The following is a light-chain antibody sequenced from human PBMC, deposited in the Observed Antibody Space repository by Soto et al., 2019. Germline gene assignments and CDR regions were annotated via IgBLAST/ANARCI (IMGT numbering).Light chain of an antibody. V-gene: IGLV2-8*01. CDR2: EVS. J-gene: IGLJ1*01. Sequence: QSVLTQPPSASGSPGQSGTISCTGTSIDVGGYSYVSWYQQHPGKAPKLMIYEVSKRPSGVPDRFSGSKSGNTASLTVSWLQAEDEADYYCGSYAGRDTHVFGTGTKLTVL. CDR3: GSYAGRDTHV. CDR1: SIDVGGYSY.